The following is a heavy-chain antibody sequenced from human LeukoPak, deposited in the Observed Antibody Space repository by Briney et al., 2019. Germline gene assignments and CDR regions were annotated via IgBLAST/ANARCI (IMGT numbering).Heavy chain of an antibody. CDR1: GGSISSSNYH. J-gene: IGHJ6*03. CDR2: IYYSGST. Sequence: SETLSLTCTVSGGSISSSNYHWGWIRQPPGKGLEWIGNIYYSGSTNNNPSLTSRVTISVDKSKNQFSLKLSSVTAADTAVYYCARVKGYMDVWGKGTTVTVSS. CDR3: ARVKGYMDV. V-gene: IGHV4-39*07.